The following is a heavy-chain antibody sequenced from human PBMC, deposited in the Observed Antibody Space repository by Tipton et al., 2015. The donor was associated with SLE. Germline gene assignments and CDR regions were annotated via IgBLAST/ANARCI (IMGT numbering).Heavy chain of an antibody. D-gene: IGHD3-10*01. CDR2: INHTGGT. CDR1: GGSITGYY. CDR3: ARDLLGYYYGSGSYSRYFDL. Sequence: TLSLTCTVSGGSITGYYWSWIRQPPGKGLEWIGEINHTGGTNYNPSLKSRVTISVDTSKNQFSLKLRPVTAADTAVYYCARDLLGYYYGSGSYSRYFDLWGRGTLVTVSS. J-gene: IGHJ2*01. V-gene: IGHV4-34*01.